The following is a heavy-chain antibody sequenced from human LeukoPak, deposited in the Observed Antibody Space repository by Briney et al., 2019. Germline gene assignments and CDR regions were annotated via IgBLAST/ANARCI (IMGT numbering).Heavy chain of an antibody. CDR1: GYTFTGYY. CDR3: ARESYCGGDCYPYFDL. J-gene: IGHJ2*01. D-gene: IGHD2-21*02. V-gene: IGHV1-2*02. Sequence: ASVKVSCKASGYTFTGYYMHWVRQAPGQGLEWMGWINPNSGGTNYAQKFQGRVTMTRDTSISTAYVELSRLRSDDTAVYYCARESYCGGDCYPYFDLWGRGTLVTVSS. CDR2: INPNSGGT.